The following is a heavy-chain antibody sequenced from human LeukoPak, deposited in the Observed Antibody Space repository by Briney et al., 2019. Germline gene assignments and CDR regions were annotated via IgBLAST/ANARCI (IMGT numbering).Heavy chain of an antibody. CDR2: IGTAGDT. J-gene: IGHJ3*02. CDR3: ARARSYYDSSGPTIDAFDI. V-gene: IGHV3-13*01. Sequence: PGGSLGLSCAASGFTFSSYDMHWVRQATGKGLEWVSAIGTAGDTYYPGSVKGRFTISRENAKNSLYLQMNSLRAGDTAVYYCARARSYYDSSGPTIDAFDIWGQGTMVTVSS. D-gene: IGHD3-22*01. CDR1: GFTFSSYD.